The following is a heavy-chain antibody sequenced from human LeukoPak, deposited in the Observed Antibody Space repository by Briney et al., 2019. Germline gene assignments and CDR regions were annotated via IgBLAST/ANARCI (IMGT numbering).Heavy chain of an antibody. V-gene: IGHV3-7*01. J-gene: IGHJ4*02. D-gene: IGHD5-18*01. CDR2: IKQDGSEK. CDR3: ARAGGPGQTAMDLDY. CDR1: GFTFSSYW. Sequence: GGSLRLSCAASGFTFSSYWMSWVRQAPGKGLEWVANIKQDGSEKYYVDSVKGRFTISRDNAKNSLYLQMNSLRVEDTAVYYCARAGGPGQTAMDLDYWGQGTLVTVSS.